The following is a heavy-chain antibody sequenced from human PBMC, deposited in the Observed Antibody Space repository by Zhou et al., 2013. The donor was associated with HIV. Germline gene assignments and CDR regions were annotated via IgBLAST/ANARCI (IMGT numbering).Heavy chain of an antibody. CDR1: GYTFRDHHD. J-gene: IGHJ4*02. CDR3: ARQPRMTTKTTYGMNYFDF. D-gene: IGHD4-4*01. V-gene: IGHV1-18*01. CDR2: ISGYSGNT. Sequence: QVQLVQSGAEVKKPGASVKVSCKASGYTFRDHHDINWVRQAPGQGLEWMGWISGYSGNTKYAQQFQGRVTMTAATSTNTSFLELRNLKSDDTAVYYCARQPRMTTKTTYGMNYFDFWGQGTRVSVSA.